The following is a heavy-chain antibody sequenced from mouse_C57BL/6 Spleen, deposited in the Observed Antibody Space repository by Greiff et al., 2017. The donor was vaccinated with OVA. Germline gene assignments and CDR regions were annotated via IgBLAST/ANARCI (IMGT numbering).Heavy chain of an antibody. CDR1: GFNIKDYY. D-gene: IGHD2-2*01. CDR3: AGRGYDGRFAY. Sequence: EVKLQESGAELVKPGASVKLSCTASGFNIKDYYMHWVKQRTEQGLEWIGRIDPEDGDTKYDPKFQGKATITTDTSSNTASLQLSSLTSEDTAVYYCAGRGYDGRFAYWGQGTLVTVSA. V-gene: IGHV14-2*01. J-gene: IGHJ3*01. CDR2: IDPEDGDT.